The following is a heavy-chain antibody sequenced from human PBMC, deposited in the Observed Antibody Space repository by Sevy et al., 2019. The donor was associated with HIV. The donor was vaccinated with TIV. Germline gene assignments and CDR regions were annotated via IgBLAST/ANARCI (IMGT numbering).Heavy chain of an antibody. V-gene: IGHV3-30-3*01. CDR1: EFMFSTYA. CDR3: ARDAGYSTDWYPSDY. CDR2: ISYDGSRH. D-gene: IGHD6-19*01. Sequence: GGSLRLSCAASEFMFSTYAMHWVRQAPGKGLEWVAVISYDGSRHYYAASVKGRFTISRDNSKNTLFLQMNSLRLEDTAFYYCARDAGYSTDWYPSDYWGQGTLVTVSS. J-gene: IGHJ4*02.